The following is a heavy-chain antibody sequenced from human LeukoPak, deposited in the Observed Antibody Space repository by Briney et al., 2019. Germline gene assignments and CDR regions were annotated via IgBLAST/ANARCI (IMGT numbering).Heavy chain of an antibody. Sequence: SETLSLTCTVSGGSMNSCFWTWIRQAAGKGLEWIRRIYTSGNTNYNPSLKSRVTLSVDTSKNQFSLNLTSVTAADTAVYYCARELVGAASPRPTDYWGQGTLVTVSS. V-gene: IGHV4-4*07. D-gene: IGHD1-26*01. J-gene: IGHJ4*02. CDR1: GGSMNSCF. CDR2: IYTSGNT. CDR3: ARELVGAASPRPTDY.